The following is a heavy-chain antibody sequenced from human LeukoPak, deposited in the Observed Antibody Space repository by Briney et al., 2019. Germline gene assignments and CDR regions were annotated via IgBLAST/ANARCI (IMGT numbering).Heavy chain of an antibody. Sequence: GGSLRLSCAASGFTFSDYYMSWIRQAPGKGLEWVSYISSSGSTIYYADSVKGRFTISRDNAKNSLYLQMHSLRAEDTAVYYCARDYPASSTSSLYRVSFAPWGQGTLVTVSS. V-gene: IGHV3-11*04. CDR3: ARDYPASSTSSLYRVSFAP. CDR2: ISSSGSTI. CDR1: GFTFSDYY. D-gene: IGHD2-2*01. J-gene: IGHJ5*02.